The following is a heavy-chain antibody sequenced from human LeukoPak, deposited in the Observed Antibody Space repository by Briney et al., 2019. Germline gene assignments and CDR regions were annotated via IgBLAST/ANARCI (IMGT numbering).Heavy chain of an antibody. J-gene: IGHJ4*02. V-gene: IGHV3-23*01. Sequence: GGSLRLSCVASGVTLSTYAMSWARQAPGKGLEWVSGISSSGSGGSTYYADSVKGRFTISRDNSKNTLYLQMNSLRAEDTAVYYCAKNYVTPLDYWGQGTLVTVSS. D-gene: IGHD1-7*01. CDR1: GVTLSTYA. CDR3: AKNYVTPLDY. CDR2: ISSSGSGGST.